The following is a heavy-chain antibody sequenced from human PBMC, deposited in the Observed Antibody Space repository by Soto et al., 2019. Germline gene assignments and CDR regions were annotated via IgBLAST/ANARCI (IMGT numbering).Heavy chain of an antibody. CDR1: GGSFSTYY. V-gene: IGHV4-34*01. D-gene: IGHD4-4*01. CDR2: ITHSGST. CDR3: ARGLLKYSNYIYGS. J-gene: IGHJ5*02. Sequence: SSETLSLTCTVYGGSFSTYYWSWIRQPPGRGLEWIGEITHSGSTNYNPSLKSRVTISVDTSKNQFSLKLNSVTAADTAVYYCARGLLKYSNYIYGSWGQGTLVTVSS.